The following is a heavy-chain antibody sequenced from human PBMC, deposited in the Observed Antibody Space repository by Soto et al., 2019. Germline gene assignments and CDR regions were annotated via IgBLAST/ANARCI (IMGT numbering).Heavy chain of an antibody. Sequence: LCGGSISSGGYYWSWIRQHPGKGLEWIGYIYYSGSTYYNPSLKSRVTISVDTSKNQFSLKLSSVTAADTAVYYCARGPRGYYDSSGYYDYWGQGTLVTVSS. V-gene: IGHV4-31*02. CDR1: GGSISSGGYY. D-gene: IGHD3-22*01. CDR2: IYYSGST. CDR3: ARGPRGYYDSSGYYDY. J-gene: IGHJ4*02.